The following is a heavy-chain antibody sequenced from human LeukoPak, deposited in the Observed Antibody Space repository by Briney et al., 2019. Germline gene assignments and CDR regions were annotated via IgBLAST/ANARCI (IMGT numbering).Heavy chain of an antibody. J-gene: IGHJ3*02. V-gene: IGHV3-21*01. CDR3: ARDENNWNEDAFDI. CDR2: ISSSSSYI. D-gene: IGHD1-1*01. CDR1: GFTFSSYS. Sequence: GGSLRLSCAASGFTFSSYSMNWVCQAPGKGLEWVSSISSSSSYIYYADSVKGRFTISRDNAKNSLYLQMNSPRAEDTAVYYCARDENNWNEDAFDIWGQGTMVTVSS.